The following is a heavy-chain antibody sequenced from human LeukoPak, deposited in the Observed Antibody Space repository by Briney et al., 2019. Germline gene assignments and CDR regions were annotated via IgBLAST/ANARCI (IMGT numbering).Heavy chain of an antibody. J-gene: IGHJ4*02. CDR3: AEDKSRSWAWDY. D-gene: IGHD6-13*01. V-gene: IGHV3-30*02. Sequence: GGSLRLSCAASGFTFSHYGMHWVRQAPGKGLEWVTFIRDDGSDKYYADSVKGRFTISRDNSKNTLFLQMNSLRPEDTAVYYCAEDKSRSWAWDYWGQGTLVTVSS. CDR2: IRDDGSDK. CDR1: GFTFSHYG.